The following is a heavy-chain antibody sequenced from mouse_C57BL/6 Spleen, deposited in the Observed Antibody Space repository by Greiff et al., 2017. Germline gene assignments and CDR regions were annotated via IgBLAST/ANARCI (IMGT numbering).Heavy chain of an antibody. D-gene: IGHD2-1*01. V-gene: IGHV1-59*01. CDR2: IDPSDSYT. CDR3: ASGNYCAMDY. CDR1: GYTFTSYW. J-gene: IGHJ4*01. Sequence: QVQLQQPGAELVRPGTSVKLSCKASGYTFTSYWMHWVKQRPGQGLEWIGVIDPSDSYTNYNQKFKGKATLTVDTSSSTAYMQLSSLTSEDSAVYYCASGNYCAMDYWGQGTSVTVSS.